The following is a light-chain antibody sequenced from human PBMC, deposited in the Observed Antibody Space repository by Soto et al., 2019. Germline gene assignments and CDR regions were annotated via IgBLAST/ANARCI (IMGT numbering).Light chain of an antibody. CDR2: SND. CDR1: SSNIGSNL. V-gene: IGLV1-44*01. Sequence: SVLTQPPSASGTPGQRVTISCSGSSSNIGSNLVAWYQQLPGTAPKLLIYSNDQRPSGVPDRFSGSKSGTSASLAISGLQSEDEADYYCAAWDDSLNGSYVFGTGTKVTVL. J-gene: IGLJ1*01. CDR3: AAWDDSLNGSYV.